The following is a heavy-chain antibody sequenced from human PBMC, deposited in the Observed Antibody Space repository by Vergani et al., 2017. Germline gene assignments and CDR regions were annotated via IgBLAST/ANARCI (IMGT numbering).Heavy chain of an antibody. CDR1: GYTFTDYY. J-gene: IGHJ3*02. Sequence: EVPLVQSGAEVKKPGATVKIACKVSGYTFTDYYMHWVQQAPGKGLEWMGLVDPEDGETIYAEKFQGRVTITADTSTDTAYMELSSLRSEDTAVYYCATDYYGSGSYYNVPRSAFDIWGQGTMVTVSS. CDR2: VDPEDGET. V-gene: IGHV1-69-2*01. D-gene: IGHD3-10*01. CDR3: ATDYYGSGSYYNVPRSAFDI.